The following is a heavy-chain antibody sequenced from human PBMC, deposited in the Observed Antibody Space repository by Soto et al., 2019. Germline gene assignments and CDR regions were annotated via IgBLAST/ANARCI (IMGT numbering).Heavy chain of an antibody. CDR3: ARWHGAVLRYFDWSLSYYYYGMDV. Sequence: SETLSLTCTVSGGSISSSSYYWGWIRQPPGKGLEWIGSIYYSGSTYYNPSLKSRVTISVDTSKNQFSLKLSSVTAADTAVYYCARWHGAVLRYFDWSLSYYYYGMDVWGQGTTVTVSS. CDR1: GGSISSSSYY. CDR2: IYYSGST. V-gene: IGHV4-39*01. D-gene: IGHD3-9*01. J-gene: IGHJ6*02.